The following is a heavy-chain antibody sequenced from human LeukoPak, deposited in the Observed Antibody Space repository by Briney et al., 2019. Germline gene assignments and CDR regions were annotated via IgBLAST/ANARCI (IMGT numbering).Heavy chain of an antibody. V-gene: IGHV3-53*01. CDR1: GFTVSSSY. Sequence: GGSLRLSCAASGFTVSSSYMGWVRQAPGKGLEWISVIYSGGSTYYADSVNGRFRISRDNSKSTVYLQMNILRAEDTAMYYCARVDNSGEGYFDCWGQGTLVTVSS. CDR2: IYSGGST. D-gene: IGHD2-2*03. CDR3: ARVDNSGEGYFDC. J-gene: IGHJ4*02.